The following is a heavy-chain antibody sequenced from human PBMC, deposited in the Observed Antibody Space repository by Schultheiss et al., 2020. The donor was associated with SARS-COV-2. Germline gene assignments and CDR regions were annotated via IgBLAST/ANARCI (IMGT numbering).Heavy chain of an antibody. CDR1: GGSISSGGYY. CDR2: IYYSGST. V-gene: IGHV4-31*01. D-gene: IGHD3-3*01. CDR3: ARGVITIFGVRWFDP. Sequence: SQTLSLTCTVSGGSISSGGYYWSWIRQHPGKGLEWIGYIYYSGSTYYNPSLKSLVTISVDTSKNQFTLKLSSVTAADTAVYYCARGVITIFGVRWFDPWGQGTLVTVSS. J-gene: IGHJ5*02.